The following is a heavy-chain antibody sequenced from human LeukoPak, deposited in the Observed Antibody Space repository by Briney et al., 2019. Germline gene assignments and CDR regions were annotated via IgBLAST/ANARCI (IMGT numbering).Heavy chain of an antibody. D-gene: IGHD6-6*01. CDR3: ARHTGIAARRVGLDY. CDR2: INHSGST. Sequence: SETLSLTCAVYGGSFSGYYWSWIRQPPGKGLEWIGEINHSGSTNYNPSLKSRVTISVDTPKNQFSLKLSSVTAADTAVYYCARHTGIAARRVGLDYWGQGTLVTVSS. V-gene: IGHV4-34*01. J-gene: IGHJ4*02. CDR1: GGSFSGYY.